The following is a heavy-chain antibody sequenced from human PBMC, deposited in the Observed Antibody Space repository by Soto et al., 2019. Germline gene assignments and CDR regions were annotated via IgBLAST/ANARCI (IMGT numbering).Heavy chain of an antibody. Sequence: QSRTDDRSGSGDSCTRYSMYHLHQMPGKGLEWMGIIYPGDSDTRYSPSFQGQVTISADKSISTAYLQWSSLKASDTAMYYCATSYDILTGEYQRRVRAFDIWGQGTLVTVS. D-gene: IGHD3-9*01. CDR1: GDSCTRYS. CDR3: ATSYDILTGEYQRRVRAFDI. V-gene: IGHV5-51*07. CDR2: IYPGDSDT. J-gene: IGHJ3*02.